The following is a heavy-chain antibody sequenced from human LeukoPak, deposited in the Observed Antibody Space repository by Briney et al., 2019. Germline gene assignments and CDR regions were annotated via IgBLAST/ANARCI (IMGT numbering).Heavy chain of an antibody. V-gene: IGHV1-69*02. CDR2: IIAILGIA. J-gene: IGHJ4*02. D-gene: IGHD2-15*01. Sequence: GASVKVSCKASGGTFSSYTISWVRQAPGQGLEWMGRIIAILGIANYAQKFQGRVTITADKSTSTAYMELSSLRSEDTAVYYCARVKGYCRGGSCINKNYYFDYWGQGTLVTVSS. CDR1: GGTFSSYT. CDR3: ARVKGYCRGGSCINKNYYFDY.